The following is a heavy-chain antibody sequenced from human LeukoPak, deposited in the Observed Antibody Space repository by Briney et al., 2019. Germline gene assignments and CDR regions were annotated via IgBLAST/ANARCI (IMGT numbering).Heavy chain of an antibody. CDR1: GGSISSYY. Sequence: SETLSLTCTVSGGSISSYYWSWIRQPPGKGLEWIGYIYYSGSTNYNPSLKSRVTISVDTSKNQFSLKLSSVTAADTAVYYCAPLFSAITRWGQGTLVTVSS. CDR2: IYYSGST. D-gene: IGHD3-10*01. J-gene: IGHJ4*02. CDR3: APLFSAITR. V-gene: IGHV4-59*12.